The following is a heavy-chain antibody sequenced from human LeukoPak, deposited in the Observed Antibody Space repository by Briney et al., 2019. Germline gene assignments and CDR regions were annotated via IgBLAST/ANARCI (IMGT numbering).Heavy chain of an antibody. D-gene: IGHD3-10*01. V-gene: IGHV1-2*02. CDR1: GYTFIGHF. J-gene: IGHJ5*02. Sequence: GASVKVSCKASGYTFIGHFLHWLRQAPGQGLEWVGWINPNGGGSKYSQKFQGRVTITRDTSASTAYMELSSLRSEDTAVYYCARDYFRAGSGSYYWDEPSGGFVRFWFDPWGQGTLVTVSS. CDR2: INPNGGGS. CDR3: ARDYFRAGSGSYYWDEPSGGFVRFWFDP.